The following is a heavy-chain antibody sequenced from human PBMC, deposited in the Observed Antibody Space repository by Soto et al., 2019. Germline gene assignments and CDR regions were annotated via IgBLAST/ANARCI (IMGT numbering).Heavy chain of an antibody. Sequence: QVQLQESGPGLVKPSETLSLTCTVSGGSISSYYWSWIRQPPGKGLEWIGYIYYSGSTNYNPSLKSRVTISVDTSKNQFSLKLSSVTAADTAVYYCARDQSIAARRGGNYYYYYGMDVWGQGTTVTVSS. CDR3: ARDQSIAARRGGNYYYYYGMDV. CDR2: IYYSGST. D-gene: IGHD6-6*01. CDR1: GGSISSYY. V-gene: IGHV4-59*01. J-gene: IGHJ6*02.